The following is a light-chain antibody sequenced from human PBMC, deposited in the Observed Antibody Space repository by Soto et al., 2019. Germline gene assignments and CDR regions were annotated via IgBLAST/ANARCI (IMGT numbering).Light chain of an antibody. Sequence: QSALTQPASVSGSPGQSITISCTGTSSDVGGYNYVSWYQQHPGKAPKLMIYDVSNRPSGVSNRFSGSKSGNTASLTISGLQSEDEADYYCSSYTCSSTVVFGVGTKLTVL. V-gene: IGLV2-14*01. CDR1: SSDVGGYNY. CDR2: DVS. CDR3: SSYTCSSTVV. J-gene: IGLJ2*01.